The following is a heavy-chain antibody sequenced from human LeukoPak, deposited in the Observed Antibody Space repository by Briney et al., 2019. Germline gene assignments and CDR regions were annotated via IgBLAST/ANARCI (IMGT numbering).Heavy chain of an antibody. CDR1: GGSFSGYY. CDR2: INHSGST. Sequence: SETLSLTCAVYGGSFSGYYWSWMRQPPGNGLEWIGEINHSGSTNYNPSLKSRVTISVDTSKNQFSLKLSSVTAADTAVYYCASRSGSYYNDYWGQGTLVTVSS. CDR3: ASRSGSYYNDY. J-gene: IGHJ4*02. V-gene: IGHV4-34*01. D-gene: IGHD3-10*01.